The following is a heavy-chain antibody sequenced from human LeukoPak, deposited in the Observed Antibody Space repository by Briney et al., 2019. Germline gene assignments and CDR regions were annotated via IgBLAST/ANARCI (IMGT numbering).Heavy chain of an antibody. CDR2: IKRKTDGGTT. D-gene: IGHD2-15*01. CDR3: TTDTRRVVVPK. Sequence: GGSLRLSCAASGFSFNDAWMSWVRQAPGKGLEWVGRIKRKTDGGTTDYAAPVKGRFTISRDDSITSLYLQMNNLKTEDTAVYYCTTDTRRVVVPKWGQGTLVTVSS. CDR1: GFSFNDAW. V-gene: IGHV3-15*01. J-gene: IGHJ4*02.